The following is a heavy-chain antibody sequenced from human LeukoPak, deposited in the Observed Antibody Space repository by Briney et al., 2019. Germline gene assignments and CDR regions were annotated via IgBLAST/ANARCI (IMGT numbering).Heavy chain of an antibody. J-gene: IGHJ4*02. V-gene: IGHV1-2*06. CDR2: INTYSGDT. D-gene: IGHD2-15*01. Sequence: GASVKVSCKASGYTFTGYYIHWVRQAPGQGLEWMGQINTYSGDTDYAQKFQGRVTVTRDTSISTAYMELRRLRSDDTAVYYCARGGSDYWGQGTLVTVSS. CDR3: ARGGSDY. CDR1: GYTFTGYY.